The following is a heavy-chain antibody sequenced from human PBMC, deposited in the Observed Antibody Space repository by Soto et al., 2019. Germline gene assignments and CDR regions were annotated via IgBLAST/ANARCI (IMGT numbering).Heavy chain of an antibody. CDR3: AGPFCDSGDYAWSLRY. J-gene: IGHJ4*02. Sequence: QVQLVQSGAEVKKPGASVKVSCKASGYTFSGSAMGWVRQAPGQGLEWRGWISAYNGDTDYAQKFRGRVTMTTDTSTSTANTELRSLTYVTPAVDYCAGPFCDSGDYAWSLRYWGQGTLVTVSS. CDR1: GYTFSGSA. D-gene: IGHD4-17*01. CDR2: ISAYNGDT. V-gene: IGHV1-18*01.